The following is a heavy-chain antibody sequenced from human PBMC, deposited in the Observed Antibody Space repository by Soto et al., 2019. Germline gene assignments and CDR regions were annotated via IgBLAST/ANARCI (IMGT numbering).Heavy chain of an antibody. V-gene: IGHV4-59*08. CDR2: IYYSGST. CDR3: ARHRAPDRWILTGYYNNYFDY. D-gene: IGHD3-9*01. CDR1: GGSISSYY. J-gene: IGHJ4*02. Sequence: SETLSLPCTFSGGSISSYYWSWIRHPPGKGLGWIGYIYYSGSTNYNPSLKSRVTISVDTSKNQFSLKLSSVTAADTAVYYCARHRAPDRWILTGYYNNYFDYWGQGTLVTVSS.